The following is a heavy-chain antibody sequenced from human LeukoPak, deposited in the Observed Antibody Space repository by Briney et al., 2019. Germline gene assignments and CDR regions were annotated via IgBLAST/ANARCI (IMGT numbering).Heavy chain of an antibody. CDR3: ASLKRGYSYGYYYYYGMDV. J-gene: IGHJ6*02. CDR2: INHSGST. CDR1: GGSFSGYY. D-gene: IGHD5-18*01. Sequence: PSETLSLTCAVYGGSFSGYYWSWIRQPPGKGLEWIGEINHSGSTNYNPSLKSRVTISVDTSKNQFSLKLSSVTAADTAVYYCASLKRGYSYGYYYYYGMDVWGQGTTVTVSS. V-gene: IGHV4-34*01.